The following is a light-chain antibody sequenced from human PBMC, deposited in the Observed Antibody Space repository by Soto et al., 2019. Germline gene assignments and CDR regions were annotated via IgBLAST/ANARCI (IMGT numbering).Light chain of an antibody. J-gene: IGLJ1*01. V-gene: IGLV2-14*01. Sequence: QSALTQPASVSGSPGQSITISCTGTSSDVGTYNYVSWYQQHPGKAPKLIIYDVSNRPSGVSNRFSGSKSGNTASLTISGVQAEDEADYYCSSYTSSSTLYVFATGTKLTVL. CDR1: SSDVGTYNY. CDR2: DVS. CDR3: SSYTSSSTLYV.